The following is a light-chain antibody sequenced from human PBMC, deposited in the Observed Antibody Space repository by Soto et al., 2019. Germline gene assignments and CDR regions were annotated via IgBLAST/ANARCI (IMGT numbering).Light chain of an antibody. J-gene: IGKJ4*01. CDR1: QGISSY. CDR3: QQYYSYPLT. CDR2: AAS. V-gene: IGKV1-8*01. Sequence: AIRVNNSPSSLSAKPGDRVTMTCRASQGISSYLAWYQQKPGKAPKLLIYAASTLQSGVPSRFSGSGSGTDFTLTISCLQSEDFATYYCQQYYSYPLTFGGGTNVDI.